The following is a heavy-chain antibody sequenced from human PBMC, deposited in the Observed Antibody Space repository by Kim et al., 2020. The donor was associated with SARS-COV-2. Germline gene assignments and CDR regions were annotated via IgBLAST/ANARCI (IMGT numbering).Heavy chain of an antibody. CDR1: GGSISSSSYY. CDR3: ARRQLLQGVDY. D-gene: IGHD2-15*01. Sequence: SETLSLTCTVSGGSISSSSYYWGWIRQPPGKGLEWIGSIYYSGSTYYNPSLKSRVTISVDTSKNQFSLKLSSVTAADTAVYYCARRQLLQGVDYWGQGTLVTVSS. V-gene: IGHV4-39*01. CDR2: IYYSGST. J-gene: IGHJ4*02.